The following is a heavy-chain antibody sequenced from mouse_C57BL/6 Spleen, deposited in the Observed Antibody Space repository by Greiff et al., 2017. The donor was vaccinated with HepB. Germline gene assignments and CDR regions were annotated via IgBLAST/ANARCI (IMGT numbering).Heavy chain of an antibody. Sequence: QVQLQQPGAELVKPGASVKLSCKASGYTFTSYWMHWVKQRPGQGLEWIGMIHPNSGSTNYNEKFKSKATLTVDKSSSTAYMQLSSLTPEDSAVYYCARPYGSSFPSYWGQGTLVTVSA. D-gene: IGHD1-1*01. CDR1: GYTFTSYW. V-gene: IGHV1-64*01. J-gene: IGHJ3*01. CDR3: ARPYGSSFPSY. CDR2: IHPNSGST.